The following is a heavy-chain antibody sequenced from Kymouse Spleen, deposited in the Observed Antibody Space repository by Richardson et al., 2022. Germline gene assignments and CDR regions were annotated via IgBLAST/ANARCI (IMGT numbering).Heavy chain of an antibody. V-gene: IGHV3-33*01. Sequence: QVQLVESGGGVVQPGRSLRLSCAASGFTFSSYGMHWVRQAPGKGLEWVAVIWYDGSNKYYADSVKGRFTISRDNSKNTLYLQMNSLRAEDTAVYYCARDRGYYGSGTLSNWFDPWGQGTLVTVSS. J-gene: IGHJ5*02. CDR3: ARDRGYYGSGTLSNWFDP. D-gene: IGHD3-10*01. CDR1: GFTFSSYG. CDR2: IWYDGSNK.